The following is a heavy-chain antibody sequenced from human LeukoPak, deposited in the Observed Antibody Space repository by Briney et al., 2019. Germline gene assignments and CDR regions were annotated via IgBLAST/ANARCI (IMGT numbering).Heavy chain of an antibody. D-gene: IGHD2-2*03. V-gene: IGHV4-39*01. CDR2: IYFSGNT. CDR1: GVSIRSTSYY. Sequence: PSETLSLTCTVSGVSIRSTSYYWGWIRQPPGKGLEWIGSIYFSGNTYYNPSLKTRVTISIDTSKNQFSLKLTSVTAADTAIFYCASGYFVHTFDFWGQGTLGTVSS. J-gene: IGHJ4*02. CDR3: ASGYFVHTFDF.